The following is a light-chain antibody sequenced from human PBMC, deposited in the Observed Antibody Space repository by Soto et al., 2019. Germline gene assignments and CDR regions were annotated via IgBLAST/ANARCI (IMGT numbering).Light chain of an antibody. Sequence: QSVLTQPPSVSAAPGRTATISAPGTTPNIGNSFVSWYQQLPGTAPRLLIYDNNERPSGIPDRFSGSKSGTSATLGITGLQTGDEADYYCGAWDGGLSAFVFGTGTKLTVL. CDR3: GAWDGGLSAFV. J-gene: IGLJ1*01. CDR1: TPNIGNSF. CDR2: DNN. V-gene: IGLV1-51*01.